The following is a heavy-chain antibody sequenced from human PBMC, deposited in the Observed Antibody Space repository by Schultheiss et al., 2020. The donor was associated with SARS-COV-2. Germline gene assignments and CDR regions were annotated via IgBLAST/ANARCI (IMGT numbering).Heavy chain of an antibody. Sequence: SETLSLTCTVSGGSISSSSYYWGWIRQPPGKGLEWIGEINHSGSTNYNPSLKSRVTISVDTSKNQFSLNLSSVTAADTAVYYCASSTVYYYYYGMDVWGQGTTVTVSS. CDR2: INHSGST. J-gene: IGHJ6*02. V-gene: IGHV4-39*07. CDR1: GGSISSSSYY. D-gene: IGHD4-11*01. CDR3: ASSTVYYYYYGMDV.